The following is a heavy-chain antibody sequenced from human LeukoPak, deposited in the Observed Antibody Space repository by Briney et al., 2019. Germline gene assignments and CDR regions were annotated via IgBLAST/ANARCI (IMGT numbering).Heavy chain of an antibody. D-gene: IGHD3-22*01. Sequence: PSETLSLTCTVSGGSVSSESYYWSWIRQPAGKGLEWIGRIYVSGLTIYNPSLKSRVTISVDSSKNQFSLKVNSVTAADTAVYFCVRDPHYYDHSDSTFYWYFDLWGRGTLVTVSS. V-gene: IGHV4-61*02. J-gene: IGHJ2*01. CDR3: VRDPHYYDHSDSTFYWYFDL. CDR1: GGSVSSESYY. CDR2: IYVSGLT.